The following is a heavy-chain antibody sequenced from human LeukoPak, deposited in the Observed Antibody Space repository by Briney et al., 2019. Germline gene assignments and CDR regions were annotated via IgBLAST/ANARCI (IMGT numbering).Heavy chain of an antibody. D-gene: IGHD6-19*01. V-gene: IGHV4-4*07. Sequence: PSETLSLTCTVSGGSISSYYWSWIRQPAGKGLEWIGRIYTSGSTNYNPSLKSRVTMSVDTSKNQFSLKLSSVTAADTAVYYCARAPGIAVAGAPNWFDPWGQGTLVTVSS. J-gene: IGHJ5*02. CDR3: ARAPGIAVAGAPNWFDP. CDR2: IYTSGST. CDR1: GGSISSYY.